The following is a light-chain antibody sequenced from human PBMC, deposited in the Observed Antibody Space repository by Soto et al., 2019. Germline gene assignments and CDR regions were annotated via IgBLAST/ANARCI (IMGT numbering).Light chain of an antibody. Sequence: EVVMTQSPATLSVSPGERATLSCRASQSVGSNLAWYQQKPGQPPRLLIYGASTRASGIPARFSGSGYGRQFTLTISSLQSEDFAVYHCQQHNNWPPWTFGQGTKVEIK. CDR1: QSVGSN. J-gene: IGKJ1*01. CDR2: GAS. CDR3: QQHNNWPPWT. V-gene: IGKV3-15*01.